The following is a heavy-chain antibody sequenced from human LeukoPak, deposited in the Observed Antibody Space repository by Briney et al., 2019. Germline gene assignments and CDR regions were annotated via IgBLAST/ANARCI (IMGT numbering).Heavy chain of an antibody. CDR2: ISYDGSNK. J-gene: IGHJ4*02. V-gene: IGHV3-30-3*01. CDR3: ARVLLMGYYDSSGELDY. Sequence: PGRSLRLSCAASGFTFSSYAMHWVRQAPGKGLEWVAVISYDGSNKYYADSVKGRFTTSRDNSKNTLYLQMNSLRAEDTAVYYCARVLLMGYYDSSGELDYWGQGTLVTVSS. CDR1: GFTFSSYA. D-gene: IGHD3-22*01.